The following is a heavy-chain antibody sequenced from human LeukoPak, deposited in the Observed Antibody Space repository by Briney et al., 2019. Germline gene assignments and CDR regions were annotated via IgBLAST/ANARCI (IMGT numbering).Heavy chain of an antibody. J-gene: IGHJ4*02. Sequence: SETLSLTCTVSGGSISSYHWSWIRQPAGKGLEWIGRIYTSGTTHYNPSLKSRVTMSVDTSKNQFSLNLSSVTAADTAVYYCARFSSIAAAFDYWGLGTLVAVSS. CDR1: GGSISSYH. CDR3: ARFSSIAAAFDY. CDR2: IYTSGTT. D-gene: IGHD6-13*01. V-gene: IGHV4-4*07.